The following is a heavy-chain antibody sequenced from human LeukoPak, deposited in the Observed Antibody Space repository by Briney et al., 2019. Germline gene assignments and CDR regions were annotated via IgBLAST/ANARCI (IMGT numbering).Heavy chain of an antibody. V-gene: IGHV4-59*01. CDR2: IYYSGST. D-gene: IGHD2-15*01. CDR1: GGSISSYY. CDR3: ARFCSGGRCPDY. Sequence: SETLTLTCTVSGGSISSYYWTWIRQPPGKGLEWIGYIYYSGSTNYNPSLKSRVTISVDTSKNQFSLKLSSVTAADTAVYYCARFCSGGRCPDYWGQGTLVTVPS. J-gene: IGHJ4*02.